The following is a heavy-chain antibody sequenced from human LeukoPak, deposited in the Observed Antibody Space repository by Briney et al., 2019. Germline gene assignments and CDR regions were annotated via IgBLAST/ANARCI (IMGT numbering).Heavy chain of an antibody. Sequence: GGSLRLSCAASGFTFSSYGMHWVRQAPGKGLEWVAVIWYDGSNKYYADSVKGRFTISRDNSKNTLYLQMNSLRVEGTAVYYCAKTPSSGWYSFDYWGQGTLVTVSS. D-gene: IGHD6-19*01. CDR2: IWYDGSNK. V-gene: IGHV3-33*06. CDR3: AKTPSSGWYSFDY. J-gene: IGHJ4*02. CDR1: GFTFSSYG.